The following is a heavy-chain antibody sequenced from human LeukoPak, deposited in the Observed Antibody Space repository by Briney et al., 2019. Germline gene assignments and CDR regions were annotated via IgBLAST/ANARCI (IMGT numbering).Heavy chain of an antibody. V-gene: IGHV3-23*01. Sequence: GGSLRLSCAASGFTFSSSAMSWVRQVPGKGLEWVSGISASGGSTNYADSVRGRFTISRDNSKNTLYVQMNSLRDEDTALYYCAKHQRWESPHYLDSWGQGTLVTVSS. J-gene: IGHJ4*02. D-gene: IGHD1-26*01. CDR3: AKHQRWESPHYLDS. CDR1: GFTFSSSA. CDR2: ISASGGST.